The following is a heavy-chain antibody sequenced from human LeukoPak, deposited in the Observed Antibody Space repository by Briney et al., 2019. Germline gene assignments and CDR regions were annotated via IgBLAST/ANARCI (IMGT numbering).Heavy chain of an antibody. CDR1: GFTVSSNY. CDR3: ASAIHYDIHY. CDR2: IYSGGST. V-gene: IGHV3-66*01. Sequence: GGSLRLSCAASGFTVSSNYMSWVRQAPGKGLEWVSVIYSGGSTYYADSVKGRFTISRDNAKNSLYLQMNSLRDEDTAVYYCASAIHYDIHYWGQGTLVTVSS. J-gene: IGHJ4*02. D-gene: IGHD3-22*01.